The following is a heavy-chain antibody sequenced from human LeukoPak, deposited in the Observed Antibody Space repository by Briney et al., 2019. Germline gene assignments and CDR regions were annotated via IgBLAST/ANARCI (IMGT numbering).Heavy chain of an antibody. J-gene: IGHJ4*02. Sequence: ASVKVSCKASGYTFTSYGISWVRQAPGQGLEWMGWISAYNGNTNYAQKLQGRVTMTTDRSTSTAYMELRSLRSDDTAVYYCARDPGSGSYTHFDYWGQGTLVTVSS. V-gene: IGHV1-18*01. D-gene: IGHD3-10*01. CDR2: ISAYNGNT. CDR3: ARDPGSGSYTHFDY. CDR1: GYTFTSYG.